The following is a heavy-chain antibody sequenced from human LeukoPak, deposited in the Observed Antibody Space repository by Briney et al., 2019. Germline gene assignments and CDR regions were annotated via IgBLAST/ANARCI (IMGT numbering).Heavy chain of an antibody. CDR3: ARERYNWKANGNFDY. V-gene: IGHV1-46*03. Sequence: GASVTVSCKASGYTFTSYYMHWVRQAPGQGLEWMGIINPSGGSTSYAQKFQGRVTMTRDTSTSTVYMELSSLRSEDTAVYYCARERYNWKANGNFDYWGQGTLVTVSS. D-gene: IGHD1-1*01. CDR2: INPSGGST. CDR1: GYTFTSYY. J-gene: IGHJ4*02.